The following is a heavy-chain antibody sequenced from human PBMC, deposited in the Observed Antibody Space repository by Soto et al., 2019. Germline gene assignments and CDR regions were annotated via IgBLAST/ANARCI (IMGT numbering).Heavy chain of an antibody. V-gene: IGHV1-69*02. CDR3: ARDDGLAYCGGDCYS. D-gene: IGHD2-21*02. CDR1: GGTFSSYT. CDR2: IIPILGIA. J-gene: IGHJ4*02. Sequence: QVQLVQSGAEVKKPGSSVKVSCKASGGTFSSYTISWVRQAPGQGLEWMGRIIPILGIANYAQKFQGRVTITAVKSTSTAYMELSSLRSEDTAVYYCARDDGLAYCGGDCYSWGQGTLVTVSS.